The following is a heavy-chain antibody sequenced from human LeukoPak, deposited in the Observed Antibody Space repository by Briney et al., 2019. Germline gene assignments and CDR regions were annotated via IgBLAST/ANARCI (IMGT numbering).Heavy chain of an antibody. Sequence: SETLSLTCTVSGGSISSYYWSWIRQPPGKGLEWIGYIYYSGSTNYNPSLKSRVTISVDTSKNQFSLKLSSVTAADTAVYYCARGFLEWPFDCWGQGTLVTVSS. CDR1: GGSISSYY. J-gene: IGHJ4*02. V-gene: IGHV4-59*01. D-gene: IGHD3-3*01. CDR2: IYYSGST. CDR3: ARGFLEWPFDC.